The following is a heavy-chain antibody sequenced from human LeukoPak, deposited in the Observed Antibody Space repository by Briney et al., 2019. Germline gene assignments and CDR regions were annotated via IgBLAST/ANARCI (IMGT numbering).Heavy chain of an antibody. CDR1: GYTFTSYA. D-gene: IGHD6-19*01. CDR3: ARGGPNSGGWTIDY. Sequence: ASVKVSCKTSGYTFTSYALRWLRQAPGQSLEWLGCINGDNANTEYSQRFQGRVTITRDTSARTAYIYLSYLTSEDTAVFYCARGGPNSGGWTIDYWGQGTLVSVSS. J-gene: IGHJ4*02. V-gene: IGHV1-3*01. CDR2: INGDNANT.